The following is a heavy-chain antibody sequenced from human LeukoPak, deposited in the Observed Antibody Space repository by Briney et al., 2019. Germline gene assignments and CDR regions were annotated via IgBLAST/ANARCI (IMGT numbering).Heavy chain of an antibody. V-gene: IGHV3-48*03. J-gene: IGHJ4*02. D-gene: IGHD3/OR15-3a*01. CDR1: GFTFRSYE. CDR3: VRDSDWAFDY. Sequence: PGGSLRLSCAGSGFTFRSYEMNWVRQAPGKGLEWVAHIRSPGSPISYADSVRGRFTISRDNAKNSLFLQMNSLRDEDTAVYYCVRDSDWAFDYWGQGTLVTVSS. CDR2: IRSPGSPI.